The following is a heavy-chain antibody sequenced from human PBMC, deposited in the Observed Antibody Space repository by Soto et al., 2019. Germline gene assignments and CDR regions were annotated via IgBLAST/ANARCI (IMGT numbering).Heavy chain of an antibody. Sequence: XTQYLLCIVSGVSLRRYTWSWVRQPANKGLEWIGRFFSSVSATYNPSLKSRVSITIDTPENRISLKLDSVTAEDAGVYYCARDGMTTGDTWGPGTAVTVSS. CDR3: ARDGMTTGDT. J-gene: IGHJ4*02. CDR2: FFSSVSA. D-gene: IGHD2-21*02. CDR1: GVSLRRYT. V-gene: IGHV4-4*07.